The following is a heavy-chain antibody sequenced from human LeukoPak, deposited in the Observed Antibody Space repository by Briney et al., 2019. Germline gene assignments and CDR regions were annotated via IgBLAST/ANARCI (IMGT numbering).Heavy chain of an antibody. J-gene: IGHJ6*03. V-gene: IGHV3-64*01. CDR1: GFTFSSYA. CDR2: ISSNGGST. D-gene: IGHD5-24*01. Sequence: GGSLRLSCAASGFTFSSYAMHWVRQAPGKGLEYVSAISSNGGSTYYANPVKGRFTISRDNSKNTLYLQMGSLRAEDMAVYYCAREQEEMGYYYYYMDVWGKGTTVTVSS. CDR3: AREQEEMGYYYYYMDV.